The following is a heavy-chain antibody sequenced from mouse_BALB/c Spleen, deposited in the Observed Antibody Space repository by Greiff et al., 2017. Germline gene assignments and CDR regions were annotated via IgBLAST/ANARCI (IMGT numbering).Heavy chain of an antibody. CDR3: ARHRRITTVVADYFCY. CDR1: GFTFSSYG. Sequence: EVKLVESGGDLVKPGGSLKLSCAASGFTFSSYGMSWVRQTPDKRLEWVATISSGGSYTYYPDSVKGRFTISRDNAKNTLYLQMSSLKSEDTAMYYCARHRRITTVVADYFCYRGQSDTRPVS. V-gene: IGHV5-6*01. J-gene: IGHJ2*01. CDR2: ISSGGSYT. D-gene: IGHD1-1*01.